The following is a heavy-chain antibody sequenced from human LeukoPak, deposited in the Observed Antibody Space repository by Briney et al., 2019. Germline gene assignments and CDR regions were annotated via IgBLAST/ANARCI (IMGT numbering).Heavy chain of an antibody. Sequence: SETLSLTCTVSGGSISSYYWSWIRLPPGKGLEWIGYLSKSGNTNYSPSLKSRVTIFGDTSKNQFFLKLSSVTAADTAVYYCARARYVNSFYAFDIWGQGTLATVPS. CDR3: ARARYVNSFYAFDI. CDR2: LSKSGNT. D-gene: IGHD3-9*01. J-gene: IGHJ3*02. CDR1: GGSISSYY. V-gene: IGHV4-59*01.